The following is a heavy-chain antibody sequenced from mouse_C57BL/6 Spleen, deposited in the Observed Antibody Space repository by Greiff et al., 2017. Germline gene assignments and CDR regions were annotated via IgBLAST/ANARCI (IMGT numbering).Heavy chain of an antibody. V-gene: IGHV1-18*01. CDR2: INPNNGGT. CDR1: GYTFTDYN. CDR3: ARSGLEFAY. D-gene: IGHD3-2*02. J-gene: IGHJ3*01. Sequence: EVMLVESGPELVKPGASVKIPCKASGYTFTDYNMDWVKQSHGKSLEWIGDINPNNGGTIYNQKFKGKATLTVDKSSSTAYMELRSLTSEDTAVYYCARSGLEFAYWGQGTLVTVSA.